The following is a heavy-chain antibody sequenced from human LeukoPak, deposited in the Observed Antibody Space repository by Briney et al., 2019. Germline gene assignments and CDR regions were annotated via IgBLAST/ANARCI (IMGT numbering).Heavy chain of an antibody. CDR1: AGSFSGYY. CDR2: INHSGST. CDR3: ARANSDYVWGSYRYDDY. J-gene: IGHJ4*02. Sequence: SETLSLTCAVYAGSFSGYYWSWIRQPPGKGLEWIGEINHSGSTNYNPSLKSRVTISVDTSKNQFSLKLSSVTAADTAVYYCARANSDYVWGSYRYDDYWGQGTLVTVSS. V-gene: IGHV4-34*01. D-gene: IGHD3-16*02.